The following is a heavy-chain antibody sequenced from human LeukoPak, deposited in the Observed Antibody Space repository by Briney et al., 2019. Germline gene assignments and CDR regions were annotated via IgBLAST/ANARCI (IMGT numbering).Heavy chain of an antibody. CDR3: AKTPGYCSSTSCYLYFDY. J-gene: IGHJ4*02. V-gene: IGHV3-23*01. CDR2: ISGSGGST. CDR1: GFTFSSYA. D-gene: IGHD2-2*01. Sequence: GGSLRLSCAASGFTFSSYAMSWVRQAPGKELEWVSAISGSGGSTYYADSVKGRFTISRDNSKNTLYLQMNSLRAEDTAVYYCAKTPGYCSSTSCYLYFDYWGQGTLVTVSS.